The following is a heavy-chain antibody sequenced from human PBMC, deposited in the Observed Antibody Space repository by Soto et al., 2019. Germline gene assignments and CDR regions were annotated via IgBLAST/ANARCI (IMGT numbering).Heavy chain of an antibody. D-gene: IGHD6-6*01. J-gene: IGHJ4*02. Sequence: EVQLVESGGGLVQPGGSLRLSCAASGFTFSSYWMHWVRQAPGKGLVWVSRINSDGSSTSYADSVKGRFTISRDNAKNTLYLQMNSLRAEDTAVYYCAREMFSSSSGQAGFDYWGQGTLVTVSS. CDR1: GFTFSSYW. V-gene: IGHV3-74*01. CDR2: INSDGSST. CDR3: AREMFSSSSGQAGFDY.